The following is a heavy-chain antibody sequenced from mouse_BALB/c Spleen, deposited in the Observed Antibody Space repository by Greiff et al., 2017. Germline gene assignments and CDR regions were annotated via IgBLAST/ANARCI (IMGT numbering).Heavy chain of an antibody. Sequence: QVQLQQSGAELVRPGTSVKISCKASGYTFTNYWLGWVKQRPGHGLEWIGDIYPGGGYTNYNEKFKGKATLTADTSSSTAYMQLSSLTSEDSAVYFCARETTVVATDAMDYWGQGTSVTVSS. CDR1: GYTFTNYW. CDR2: IYPGGGYT. V-gene: IGHV1-63*02. J-gene: IGHJ4*01. D-gene: IGHD1-1*01. CDR3: ARETTVVATDAMDY.